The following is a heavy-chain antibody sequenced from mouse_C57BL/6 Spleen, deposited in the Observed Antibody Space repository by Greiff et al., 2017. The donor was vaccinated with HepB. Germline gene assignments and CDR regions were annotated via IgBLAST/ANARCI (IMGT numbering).Heavy chain of an antibody. CDR2: INPNNGGT. CDR3: ARFDGYYLYAMDY. Sequence: VQLQQSGPELVKPGASVKIPCKASGYTFTDYNMDWVKQSHGKSLEWIGDINPNNGGTIYNQKFKGKATLTVDKSSSTAYMELRSLTSEDTAVYYCARFDGYYLYAMDYWGQGTSVTVSS. J-gene: IGHJ4*01. CDR1: GYTFTDYN. D-gene: IGHD2-3*01. V-gene: IGHV1-18*01.